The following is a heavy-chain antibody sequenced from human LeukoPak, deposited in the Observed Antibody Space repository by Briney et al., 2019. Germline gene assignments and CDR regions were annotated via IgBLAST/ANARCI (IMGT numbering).Heavy chain of an antibody. J-gene: IGHJ4*02. CDR1: GYSFTSYW. Sequence: GESLKISCKGSGYSFTSYWIGWARQMPGKGLEWMGIIYPGDSDTRYSPSFQGQVTISADKSISTAYMELSRLRSDDTAVYYCARDPDGGYDSTKNLFDYWGQGTLVTVSS. CDR3: ARDPDGGYDSTKNLFDY. V-gene: IGHV5-51*01. D-gene: IGHD3-22*01. CDR2: IYPGDSDT.